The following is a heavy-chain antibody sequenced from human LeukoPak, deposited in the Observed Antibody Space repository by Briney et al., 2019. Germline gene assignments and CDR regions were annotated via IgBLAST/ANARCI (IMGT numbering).Heavy chain of an antibody. Sequence: GASVKVSCKASGYPFANNYIHWVRQAPGQGLEWMGLFNPTGGSTSYVRKFQGRVTMTGDTSTSTVYMDLSSLRSDDTAMHYCARAHRGAMFYDTRGQGTLVTVSS. D-gene: IGHD3-10*02. CDR2: FNPTGGST. J-gene: IGHJ5*02. CDR3: ARAHRGAMFYDT. CDR1: GYPFANNY. V-gene: IGHV1-46*01.